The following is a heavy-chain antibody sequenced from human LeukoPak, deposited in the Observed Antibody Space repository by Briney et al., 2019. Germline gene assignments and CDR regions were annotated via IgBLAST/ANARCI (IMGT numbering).Heavy chain of an antibody. J-gene: IGHJ4*02. V-gene: IGHV1-24*01. CDR3: TRSAVVLPYYFDY. CDR1: GYTLSELS. D-gene: IGHD3-22*01. Sequence: ASVKVSCKVSGYTLSELSMHWVRQAHGKGLEWMGSFDPENGETLYAPDFQGRVSLTEDTSAATAYMELISLRSEDTAVYCCTRSAVVLPYYFDYWGQGTLVTVSS. CDR2: FDPENGET.